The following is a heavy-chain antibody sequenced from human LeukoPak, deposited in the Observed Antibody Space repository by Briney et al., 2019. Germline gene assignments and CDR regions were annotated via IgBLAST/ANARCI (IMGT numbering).Heavy chain of an antibody. J-gene: IGHJ6*02. CDR2: ISYDGSNK. Sequence: GRSLRLSCAASGFTFSSYAMHWVRQAPGKGLEWVAVISYDGSNKYYADSVKGRFTISRDNSKNTLYLQMNSLRAEDTAVYYCARDGSRGDGYNLSYYYHYGMDVWGQGTTVTVSS. CDR3: ARDGSRGDGYNLSYYYHYGMDV. D-gene: IGHD5-24*01. CDR1: GFTFSSYA. V-gene: IGHV3-30-3*01.